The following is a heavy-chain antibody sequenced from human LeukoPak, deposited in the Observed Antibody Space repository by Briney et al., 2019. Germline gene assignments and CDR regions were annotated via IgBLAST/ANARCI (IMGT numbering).Heavy chain of an antibody. V-gene: IGHV4-39*01. D-gene: IGHD6-13*01. CDR2: IYYSGST. Sequence: PSETLSLTCTVSGGSISSSSYYWGWIRQPPGKGLEWIGSIYYSGSTYYNPSLKSRVTISVDTSMNQFSLKLSSVTAADTAVYYCAGSKQQPDYFDYWGQGTLVTVSS. CDR3: AGSKQQPDYFDY. J-gene: IGHJ4*02. CDR1: GGSISSSSYY.